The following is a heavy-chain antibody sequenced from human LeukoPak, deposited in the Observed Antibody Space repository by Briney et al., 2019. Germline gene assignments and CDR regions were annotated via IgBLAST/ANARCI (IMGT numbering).Heavy chain of an antibody. CDR1: GGSISSSSYC. D-gene: IGHD3-3*01. J-gene: IGHJ4*02. CDR2: IYYSGST. Sequence: SETLSLTCTVSGGSISSSSYCWGWIRQPPGQGLEWLGSIYYSGSTYYNPSLKSRVTISVDTSKNQFSLKLSSVTAADTAVYYCASSRIFGVVNYFDYWGQGTLVTVSS. CDR3: ASSRIFGVVNYFDY. V-gene: IGHV4-39*01.